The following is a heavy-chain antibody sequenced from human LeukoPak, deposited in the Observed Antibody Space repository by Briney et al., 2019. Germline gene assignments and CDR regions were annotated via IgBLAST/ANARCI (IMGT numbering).Heavy chain of an antibody. D-gene: IGHD6-13*01. Sequence: GGSLRLSCAASGFTFSDYYVTWIRQAPGKGLEWVSYISAGGTTIYYADSVKGRFTVSRDNARNSLYLQMNSLRAEDTAVYYCARVRSSSWTPGPWGQGTLVTVSS. V-gene: IGHV3-11*01. CDR1: GFTFSDYY. CDR3: ARVRSSSWTPGP. J-gene: IGHJ5*02. CDR2: ISAGGTTI.